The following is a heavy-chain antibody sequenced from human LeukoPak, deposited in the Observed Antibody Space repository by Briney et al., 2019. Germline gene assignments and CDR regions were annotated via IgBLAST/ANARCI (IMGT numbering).Heavy chain of an antibody. J-gene: IGHJ4*02. CDR2: ISSSSSTI. Sequence: GGSPRLSCTASGFTFSSYNMNWVRQAPGKGLEWVSYISSSSSTIYYADSVKGRFTISRNNAKSSLYVQMNSLRDEDTAVYYCAREHSSSSGSVSDFWGQGTLVTVSS. CDR1: GFTFSSYN. D-gene: IGHD6-6*01. V-gene: IGHV3-48*02. CDR3: AREHSSSSGSVSDF.